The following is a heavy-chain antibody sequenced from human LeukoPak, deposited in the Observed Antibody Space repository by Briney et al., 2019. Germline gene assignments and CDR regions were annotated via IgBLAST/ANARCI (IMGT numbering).Heavy chain of an antibody. V-gene: IGHV3-72*01. J-gene: IGHJ4*02. Sequence: GGSLRLSCVASGFTFSDHYMVWVRQAPGTGLEGVGRIRDKVNSYTTLYAASVKGRFTISRDDSKNSLYLQMYSLKTDDTAVYFCGRVLVRGENYRTDYWGQGTLVSVSS. D-gene: IGHD2/OR15-2a*01. CDR3: GRVLVRGENYRTDY. CDR2: IRDKVNSYTT. CDR1: GFTFSDHY.